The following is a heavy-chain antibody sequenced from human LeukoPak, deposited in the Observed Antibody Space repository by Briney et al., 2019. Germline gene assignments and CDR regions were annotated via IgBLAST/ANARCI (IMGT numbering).Heavy chain of an antibody. Sequence: SVKVSCKASGGTFSNYAINWVRQAPGQGLEWMGGIIPIFGTANYAQKFQGRVTITADESTSTAYMELSSLRSEDTAVYYCARHCSGGKCYGVADIWGQGTVVTVSS. D-gene: IGHD2-15*01. J-gene: IGHJ3*02. V-gene: IGHV1-69*13. CDR2: IIPIFGTA. CDR3: ARHCSGGKCYGVADI. CDR1: GGTFSNYA.